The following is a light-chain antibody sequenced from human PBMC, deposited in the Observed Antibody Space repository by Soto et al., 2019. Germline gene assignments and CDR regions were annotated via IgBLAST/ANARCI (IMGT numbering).Light chain of an antibody. V-gene: IGKV3-20*01. CDR3: QQYGSSIT. CDR1: QSVKSSY. Sequence: EIVLTQSPGTLSLSPGERATLPCRASQSVKSSYLAWYQHKPGQAPRLLIYGTSSRATGIPDRFGGSGSGTDFTLTISRLEPDDFAVYYCQQYGSSITFGQGTRLDIK. J-gene: IGKJ5*01. CDR2: GTS.